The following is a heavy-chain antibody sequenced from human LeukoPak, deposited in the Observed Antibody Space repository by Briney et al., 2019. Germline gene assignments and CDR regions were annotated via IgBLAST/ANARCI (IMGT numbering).Heavy chain of an antibody. CDR3: ARGSDSSGYGADFDY. V-gene: IGHV4-34*01. D-gene: IGHD3-22*01. J-gene: IGHJ4*02. CDR2: INHSGST. Sequence: SETLSLTCAVYGGSFSGYYWSWIRHPPGKGLEWIGEINHSGSTNYNPSLKSRVTISVDTSKNQFSLKLSSVTAADTAVYYCARGSDSSGYGADFDYWGQGTLVTVSS. CDR1: GGSFSGYY.